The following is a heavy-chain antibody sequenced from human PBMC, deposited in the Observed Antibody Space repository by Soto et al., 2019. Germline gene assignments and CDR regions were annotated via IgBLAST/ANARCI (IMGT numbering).Heavy chain of an antibody. Sequence: SGPTLVNPTQTLTLTCTFSGFSLSTSGVGVGWIRQPPGKALEWLALIYWDDDKRYSPSLKSRLTITKDTSKNQVVLTMTNMDPVDTATYYCAHRGMILWFGESKTSYYLDYWGQGTLVTVSS. CDR2: IYWDDDK. D-gene: IGHD3-10*01. CDR3: AHRGMILWFGESKTSYYLDY. CDR1: GFSLSTSGVG. J-gene: IGHJ4*02. V-gene: IGHV2-5*02.